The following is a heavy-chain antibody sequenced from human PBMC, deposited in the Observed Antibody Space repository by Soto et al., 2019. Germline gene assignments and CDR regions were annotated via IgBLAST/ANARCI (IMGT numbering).Heavy chain of an antibody. D-gene: IGHD3-3*01. CDR3: ARDLRAYYDFWSGPNWFDP. Sequence: GSSVKVCCKASGYTFTSYGISWVRQAPGQGLEWMGWISAYNGNTNYAQKLQGRVTMTTDTSTSTAYMELRSLRSDDTAVYYCARDLRAYYDFWSGPNWFDPWGQGPLVTVSS. CDR1: GYTFTSYG. J-gene: IGHJ5*02. V-gene: IGHV1-18*01. CDR2: ISAYNGNT.